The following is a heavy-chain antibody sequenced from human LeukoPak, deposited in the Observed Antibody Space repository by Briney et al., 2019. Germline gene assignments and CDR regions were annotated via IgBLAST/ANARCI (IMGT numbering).Heavy chain of an antibody. D-gene: IGHD3-16*02. CDR3: ARGPPATYDYVWGSYRAFDY. CDR1: GYTFTSYD. CDR2: MNPNSGNT. V-gene: IGHV1-8*01. Sequence: ASVKVSCKASGYTFTSYDINWVRQATGQGLEWMGWMNPNSGNTGYAQKFQGRVTMTRNTSISTAYMELSSLRSEDTAVYYCARGPPATYDYVWGSYRAFDYWGQGTLVTVSS. J-gene: IGHJ4*02.